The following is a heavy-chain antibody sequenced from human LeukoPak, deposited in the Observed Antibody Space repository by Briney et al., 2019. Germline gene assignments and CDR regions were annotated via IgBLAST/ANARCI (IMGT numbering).Heavy chain of an antibody. D-gene: IGHD1-26*01. CDR2: INPSDGST. V-gene: IGHV1-46*01. Sequence: ASVKVSCKASGYTFTSYYIHWVRQAPGQGLEWMGIINPSDGSTRYTQKFQGRVTMTRDTSTSTVYMELSSLRSDDTAVYYCARGGRELLSDYWGQGTLVTVSS. CDR1: GYTFTSYY. CDR3: ARGGRELLSDY. J-gene: IGHJ4*02.